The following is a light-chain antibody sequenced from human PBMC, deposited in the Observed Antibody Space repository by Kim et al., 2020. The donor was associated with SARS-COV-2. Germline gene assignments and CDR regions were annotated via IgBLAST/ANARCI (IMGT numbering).Light chain of an antibody. CDR3: QVWDSGSDQRV. J-gene: IGLJ2*01. Sequence: APEKTATITGGGSGIGDKGVNWYRQTPGQAPVLVIYNDMNRPSGIPERFTHSNSGNTATLTITRVEAGDEADYYCQVWDSGSDQRVFGGGTQLTVL. V-gene: IGLV3-21*04. CDR1: GIGDKG. CDR2: NDM.